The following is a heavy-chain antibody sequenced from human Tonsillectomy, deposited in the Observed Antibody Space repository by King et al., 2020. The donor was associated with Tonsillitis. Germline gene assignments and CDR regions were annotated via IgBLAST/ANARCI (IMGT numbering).Heavy chain of an antibody. CDR3: ARYCSSTTCYFRNDAFDI. V-gene: IGHV4-30-2*01. D-gene: IGHD2-2*01. CDR1: GGSISSGGFS. J-gene: IGHJ3*02. Sequence: QLQEYGSGLVKPSQTLSLTCAVSGGSISSGGFSWSWIRQPPGKGLEWIGYIYHTGSTDYNPSLKSRVTISVDRSKNQFSMKLSSVTAADTAVYYCARYCSSTTCYFRNDAFDIWGQGTMVTVSS. CDR2: IYHTGST.